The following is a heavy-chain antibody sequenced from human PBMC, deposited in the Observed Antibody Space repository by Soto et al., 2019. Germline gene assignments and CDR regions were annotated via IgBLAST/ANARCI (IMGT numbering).Heavy chain of an antibody. D-gene: IGHD6-6*01. CDR2: IYYSGST. CDR1: GGSISSYY. V-gene: IGHV4-59*08. J-gene: IGHJ4*02. Sequence: QVQLQESGPGLVKPSETLSLTCTVSGGSISSYYWSWIRQPPGKGLEWIGYIYYSGSTNYNPSLKSRVTISVDTSKNQSSLKLSSVTAADTAVYYCARRTSSSSGFYFDYWGQGTLVTVSS. CDR3: ARRTSSSSGFYFDY.